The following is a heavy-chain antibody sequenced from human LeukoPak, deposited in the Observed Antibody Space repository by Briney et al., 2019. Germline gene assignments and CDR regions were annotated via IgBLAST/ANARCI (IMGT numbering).Heavy chain of an antibody. CDR3: AKGGRRRFFGVGATGDAFDI. CDR2: ISGSGGST. Sequence: GGSLRLSCAASGFTFRSSAMSWVRQAPGKGLEWVSAISGSGGSTYYADSVKGRFTISRDNSKNTLYLQMNSLRAEDTAVYYCAKGGRRRFFGVGATGDAFDIWGQGTMVTVSS. V-gene: IGHV3-23*01. J-gene: IGHJ3*02. D-gene: IGHD1-26*01. CDR1: GFTFRSSA.